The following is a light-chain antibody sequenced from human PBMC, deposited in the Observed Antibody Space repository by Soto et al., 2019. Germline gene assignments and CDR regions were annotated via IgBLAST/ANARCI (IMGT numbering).Light chain of an antibody. CDR3: QSYDNSLSVHVV. CDR1: SSNIGAGYD. V-gene: IGLV1-40*01. J-gene: IGLJ2*01. CDR2: VNS. Sequence: QSVLTQPPSVSGAPGQRVTISCTGTSSNIGAGYDVHWYQQVPGTSPKLLIFVNSNRPSGVPDRFSGSKSGTSASLAITGLQAEDEADYSCQSYDNSLSVHVVFGGGTKLTVL.